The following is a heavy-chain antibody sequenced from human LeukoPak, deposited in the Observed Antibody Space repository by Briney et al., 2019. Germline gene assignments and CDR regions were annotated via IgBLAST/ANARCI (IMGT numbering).Heavy chain of an antibody. D-gene: IGHD3-10*01. CDR3: GRLTGGMTQLDY. CDR1: GDSISSSNYY. Sequence: KPSETLSLTCTVSGDSISSSNYYWGWIRQPPGKGLEWIGSIHYGGTTFYNPSLNNRVTISVDTSKSQFSLKLSSVSAADTAVYYCGRLTGGMTQLDYWGQGTLVTVSS. CDR2: IHYGGTT. V-gene: IGHV4-39*01. J-gene: IGHJ4*02.